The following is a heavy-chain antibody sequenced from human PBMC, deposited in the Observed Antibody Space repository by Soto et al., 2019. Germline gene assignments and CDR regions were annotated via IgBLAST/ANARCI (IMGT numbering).Heavy chain of an antibody. CDR1: GFTFSNYA. CDR2: ISGSGGST. V-gene: IGHV3-23*01. D-gene: IGHD3-10*01. J-gene: IGHJ4*02. Sequence: EVQLLESGGGLVQPGGSVRLSCAASGFTFSNYAMTWVRQAPGKGLEWVSTISGSGGSTYYADSVKGRFTISRDNSKNTLYVQMNSLRAEDTAVYDCAKKDAYGSGTYLYHFDYWGQGTRVTVSS. CDR3: AKKDAYGSGTYLYHFDY.